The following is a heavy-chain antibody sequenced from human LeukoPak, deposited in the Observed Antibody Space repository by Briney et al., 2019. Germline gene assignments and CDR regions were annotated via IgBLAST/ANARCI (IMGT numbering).Heavy chain of an antibody. Sequence: GGSLRLSCAASGFTFSSYPMHWVRQAPDKGLEWVSVISYDGSNKYYADSVKGRFTISRDNSKHTLYLQMNSLRAEDTAVYYCARELSYSSGYIYYYYYYMDVWGKGTTVTVSS. CDR3: ARELSYSSGYIYYYYYYMDV. V-gene: IGHV3-30*04. D-gene: IGHD6-19*01. CDR2: ISYDGSNK. CDR1: GFTFSSYP. J-gene: IGHJ6*03.